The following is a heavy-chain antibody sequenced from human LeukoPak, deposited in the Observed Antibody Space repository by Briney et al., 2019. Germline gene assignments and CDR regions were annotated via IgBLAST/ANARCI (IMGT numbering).Heavy chain of an antibody. D-gene: IGHD2-15*01. CDR3: ARDRRGSPKGELDI. Sequence: GGSLRLSCAASGFTFSNAWMSWVRQAPGKGLEYVSAISSNGGSTYYANSVKGRFTISRDNSKNTLYLQMGSLGAEDMAVYYCARDRRGSPKGELDIWGQGTMVTVSS. CDR1: GFTFSNAW. CDR2: ISSNGGST. V-gene: IGHV3-64*01. J-gene: IGHJ3*02.